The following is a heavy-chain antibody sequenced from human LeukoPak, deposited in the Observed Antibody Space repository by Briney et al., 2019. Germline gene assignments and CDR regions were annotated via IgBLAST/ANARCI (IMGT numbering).Heavy chain of an antibody. D-gene: IGHD6-13*01. CDR1: GYTFTSYD. Sequence: GASVKVSCKASGYTFTSYDINWVRQATGQGLEWMGWMNPNSGNTGYAQKFQGRVTITRNTSISTAYMELSSLRSEDTAVYYCARRWVEYSSSWYWFDPWGQGTLVTVSS. V-gene: IGHV1-8*03. CDR2: MNPNSGNT. J-gene: IGHJ5*02. CDR3: ARRWVEYSSSWYWFDP.